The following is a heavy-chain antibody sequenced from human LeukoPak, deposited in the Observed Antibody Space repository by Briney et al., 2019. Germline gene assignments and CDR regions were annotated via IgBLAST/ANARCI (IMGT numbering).Heavy chain of an antibody. Sequence: ASVKVSCKASGYTFTSYDINWVRQATGQGLEWMGWMNPNSGNTGYAQKFQGRVTMTRNTSISTAYMELSSLRSEDTAVYYCARGAWDYYDYVWGSYRSDYWGQGTLVTVSS. CDR2: MNPNSGNT. CDR1: GYTFTSYD. D-gene: IGHD3-16*02. J-gene: IGHJ4*02. V-gene: IGHV1-8*01. CDR3: ARGAWDYYDYVWGSYRSDY.